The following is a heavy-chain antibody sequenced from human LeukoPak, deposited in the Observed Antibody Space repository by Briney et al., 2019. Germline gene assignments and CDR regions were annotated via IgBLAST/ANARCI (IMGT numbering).Heavy chain of an antibody. CDR1: GGSFSGYY. Sequence: SETLPLTCAVYGGSFSGYYWSWIRQPPGKGLEWIGEINHSGSTNYNPSLKSRVTISVDTSKNQSSLKLSSVTAADTAVYYCARGPWDIVVVVAATGWFDPWGQGTLVTVSS. D-gene: IGHD2-15*01. CDR2: INHSGST. CDR3: ARGPWDIVVVVAATGWFDP. V-gene: IGHV4-34*01. J-gene: IGHJ5*02.